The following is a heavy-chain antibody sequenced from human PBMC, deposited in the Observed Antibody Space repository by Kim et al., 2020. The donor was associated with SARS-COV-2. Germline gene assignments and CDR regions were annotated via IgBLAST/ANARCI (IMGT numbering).Heavy chain of an antibody. CDR1: GGSFSGYY. Sequence: SETLSLTCAVYGGSFSGYYWSWIRQPPGKGLEWIGEINHSGSTNYNPSLKSRVTISVDTSKNQFSLKLSSVTAADTAVYYCARGQPISSSWYGGFGWRYWGQGTLVTVSS. D-gene: IGHD6-13*01. V-gene: IGHV4-34*01. CDR2: INHSGST. J-gene: IGHJ4*02. CDR3: ARGQPISSSWYGGFGWRY.